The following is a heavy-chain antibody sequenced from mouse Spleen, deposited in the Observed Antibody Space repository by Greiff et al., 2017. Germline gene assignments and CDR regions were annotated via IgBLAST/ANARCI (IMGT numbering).Heavy chain of an antibody. CDR2: INPSSGYT. J-gene: IGHJ3*01. Sequence: VQLQQSGAELARPGASVKMSCKASGYTFTSYTMHWVKQRPGQGLEWIGYINPSSGYTKYNQKFKDKATLTADKSSSTAYMQLSSLTSEDSAVYYCARFGSYDYDGFAYWGQGTLVTVSA. CDR3: ARFGSYDYDGFAY. D-gene: IGHD2-4*01. CDR1: GYTFTSYT. V-gene: IGHV1-4*01.